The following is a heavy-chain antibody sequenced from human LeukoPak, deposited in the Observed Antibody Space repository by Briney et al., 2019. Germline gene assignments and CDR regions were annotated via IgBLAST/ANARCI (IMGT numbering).Heavy chain of an antibody. CDR3: ARGNYYGSSGYYGY. CDR1: GGSFSGYY. Sequence: SETLSLTCGVYGGSFSGYYWSWIRQPPGKGLEWIGEINHSGSTNYNPSLKSRVTISVDTSKNQFSLKLSSVTAADTAVYYCARGNYYGSSGYYGYWGQGTLVTVSS. V-gene: IGHV4-34*01. J-gene: IGHJ4*02. D-gene: IGHD3-22*01. CDR2: INHSGST.